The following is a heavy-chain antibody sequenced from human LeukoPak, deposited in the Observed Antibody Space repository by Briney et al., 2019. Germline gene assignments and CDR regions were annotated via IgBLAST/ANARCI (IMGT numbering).Heavy chain of an antibody. J-gene: IGHJ3*02. CDR1: GGSFSGYY. V-gene: IGHV4-34*01. CDR2: INHSGST. Sequence: PSETLSLTCAVYGGSFSGYYWSWIRQPPGKGLEWIGEINHSGSTNYNPSLKSRVTISVDTSKNQFSLKLSSVTAADTAVYYCAKKNRFLRGHGAFDIWGQGTMVTVSS. CDR3: AKKNRFLRGHGAFDI. D-gene: IGHD3-3*01.